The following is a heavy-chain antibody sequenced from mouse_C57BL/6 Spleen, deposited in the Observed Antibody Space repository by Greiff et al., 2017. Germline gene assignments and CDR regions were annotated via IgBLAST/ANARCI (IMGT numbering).Heavy chain of an antibody. V-gene: IGHV3-6*01. Sequence: EVQLQESGPGLVKPSQSLSLTCSVTGYSITSGYYWNWIRQFPGNKLEWMGYISYDGSNNYNPSLKNRISITRDTSKNQFFLKLNSVTTEDTATYYCARDYYGSSYEGFAYWGQGTLVTVSA. CDR2: ISYDGSN. CDR3: ARDYYGSSYEGFAY. J-gene: IGHJ3*01. D-gene: IGHD1-1*01. CDR1: GYSITSGYY.